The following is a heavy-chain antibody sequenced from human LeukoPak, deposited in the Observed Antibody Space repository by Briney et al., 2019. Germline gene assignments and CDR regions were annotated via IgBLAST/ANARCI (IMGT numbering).Heavy chain of an antibody. J-gene: IGHJ4*02. CDR3: AKGSYKGIYYFDY. Sequence: GGSLRLSCAASRFTFSSYGMSWVRQAPGKGLEWVSAISGSGGSTYYADSVKGRFTISRDNSKNTLYLQKNSLRAEDTAVYYCAKGSYKGIYYFDYWGQGTLVTVSS. CDR2: ISGSGGST. V-gene: IGHV3-23*01. D-gene: IGHD1-26*01. CDR1: RFTFSSYG.